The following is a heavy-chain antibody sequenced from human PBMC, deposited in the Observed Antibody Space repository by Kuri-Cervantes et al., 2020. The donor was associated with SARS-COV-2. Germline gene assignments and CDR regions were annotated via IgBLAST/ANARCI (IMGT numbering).Heavy chain of an antibody. D-gene: IGHD3-3*01. J-gene: IGHJ6*03. CDR3: VRVSMEWLLYANYYYYYIDV. CDR1: GITFNNYW. CDR2: IRQDGTEK. V-gene: IGHV3-7*01. Sequence: GESLKISCVASGITFNNYWMSWVRQAPGKGLEWVTNIRQDGTEKYYVDSVKGRFTIPGDNAKNSLYLQMSSLRAEDTAVYYCVRVSMEWLLYANYYYYYIDVWGKGTTVTVSS.